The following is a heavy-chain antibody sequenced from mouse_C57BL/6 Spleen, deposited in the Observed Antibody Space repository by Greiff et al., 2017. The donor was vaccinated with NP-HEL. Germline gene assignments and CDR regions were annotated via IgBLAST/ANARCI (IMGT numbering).Heavy chain of an antibody. CDR1: GFNIKNTY. Sequence: VQLKESVAELVRPGASVKLSCTASGFNIKNTYMHWVKQRPEQGLEWIGRIDPANGNTKYAPKFQGKATITADTSYNTAYLQLSSLTSEDTAIYYCARGSGYTNYFDYWGQGTTLTVSS. J-gene: IGHJ2*01. D-gene: IGHD3-2*02. CDR2: IDPANGNT. CDR3: ARGSGYTNYFDY. V-gene: IGHV14-3*01.